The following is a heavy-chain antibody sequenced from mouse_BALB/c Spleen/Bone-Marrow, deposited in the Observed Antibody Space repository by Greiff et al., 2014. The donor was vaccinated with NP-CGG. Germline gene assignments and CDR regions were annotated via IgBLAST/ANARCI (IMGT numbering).Heavy chain of an antibody. Sequence: VQLQQSGAELVKPGTSVKLSCKASGYTFTTYYMYWVKQRPGQGLEWIGEINPNNGGTNFKEKFKSKATLTVDKSSSTAYMLLSSLTSEDSAVYYCTRGRTWDFDYWGQGTTLTVSS. D-gene: IGHD4-1*01. CDR3: TRGRTWDFDY. CDR1: GYTFTTYY. CDR2: INPNNGGT. V-gene: IGHV1S81*02. J-gene: IGHJ2*01.